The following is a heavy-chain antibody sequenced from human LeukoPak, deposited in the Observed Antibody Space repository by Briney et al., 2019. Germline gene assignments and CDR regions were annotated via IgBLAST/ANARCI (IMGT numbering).Heavy chain of an antibody. J-gene: IGHJ4*02. V-gene: IGHV4-59*01. D-gene: IGHD6-19*01. CDR3: ARYGSGWTSFDY. CDR2: IYHSGST. CDR1: GDSFSDYY. Sequence: SETLSLTCIVSGDSFSDYYWSWIRQPPGKGLEWIGYIYHSGSTNYNPSLKSRVTISADTSKNHFSLKLSSVTAADTAVHYCARYGSGWTSFDYWGQGTLVTVSS.